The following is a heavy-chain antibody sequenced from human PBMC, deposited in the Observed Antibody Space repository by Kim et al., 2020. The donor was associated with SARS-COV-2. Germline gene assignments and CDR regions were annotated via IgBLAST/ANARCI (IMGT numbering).Heavy chain of an antibody. CDR2: MYHTGNA. D-gene: IGHD3-10*01. CDR1: GCSISSGGFS. Sequence: SETLSLTCDVSGCSISSGGFSWNWIRQSPGKGLEWIGYMYHTGNAFYNPSLKSRVTISVDRSKNQFSLRLNSVTAADAAIYYCARGPGFLPIWCRGTMVTVSS. J-gene: IGHJ3*02. CDR3: ARGPGFLPI. V-gene: IGHV4-30-2*06.